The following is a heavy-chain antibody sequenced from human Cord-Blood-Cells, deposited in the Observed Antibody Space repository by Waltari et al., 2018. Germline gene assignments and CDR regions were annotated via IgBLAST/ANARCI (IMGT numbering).Heavy chain of an antibody. CDR1: GFTLRSYG. Sequence: QVQLVESGGGVVQPGRSLRLSCAASGFTLRSYGMHWVRQAAGKGLEWVAGISYDGSNKYYADSVKGRFTISRDNSKNTLYLQMNSLRAEDTAVYYCAKDWAGGLDYWGQGTLVTVSS. CDR3: AKDWAGGLDY. CDR2: ISYDGSNK. J-gene: IGHJ4*02. D-gene: IGHD3-16*01. V-gene: IGHV3-30*18.